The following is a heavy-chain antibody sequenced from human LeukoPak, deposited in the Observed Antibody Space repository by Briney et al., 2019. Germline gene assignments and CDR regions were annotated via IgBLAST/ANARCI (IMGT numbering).Heavy chain of an antibody. CDR1: GYSFSNSW. D-gene: IGHD1-26*01. CDR3: AIRRGSQRSSTELQYSDY. CDR2: IYPGDSDT. V-gene: IGHV5-51*01. J-gene: IGHJ4*02. Sequence: GESLKISCKGFGYSFSNSWIGWVRQMPGKGMEWMGIIYPGDSDTRYSPSFQGQVTISADKSISTAYLQWSSLKASDTAMYYCAIRRGSQRSSTELQYSDYWGQGTLVTVSS.